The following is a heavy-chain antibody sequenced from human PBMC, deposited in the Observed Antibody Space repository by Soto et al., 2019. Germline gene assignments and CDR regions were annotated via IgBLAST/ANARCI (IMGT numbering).Heavy chain of an antibody. CDR3: ARVRVSGGSGFDY. D-gene: IGHD2-15*01. Sequence: SETLSLTCTASGGSVSSGSYYWSWIRQPPGKGLEWIGYIYYSGSTNYNPSLKSRVTISVDTSKNQFSLKLSSVTAADTAVYYCARVRVSGGSGFDYWGQGPLVTVYS. CDR1: GGSVSSGSYY. V-gene: IGHV4-61*01. CDR2: IYYSGST. J-gene: IGHJ4*02.